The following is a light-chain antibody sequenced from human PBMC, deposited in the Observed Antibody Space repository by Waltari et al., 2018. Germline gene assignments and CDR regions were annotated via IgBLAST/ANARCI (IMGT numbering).Light chain of an antibody. V-gene: IGKV4-1*01. CDR1: QSLFNDSTNKNY. Sequence: IVMTQSPDSLAVSLGERATINCTSSQSLFNDSTNKNYLAWFQQKPGQPPKLLIYWASTRESGVPDRFSGSASGTDFTLTNSSLQAEDVAVYYCQKYYSTPYTLGQGTKVEIK. CDR2: WAS. J-gene: IGKJ2*01. CDR3: QKYYSTPYT.